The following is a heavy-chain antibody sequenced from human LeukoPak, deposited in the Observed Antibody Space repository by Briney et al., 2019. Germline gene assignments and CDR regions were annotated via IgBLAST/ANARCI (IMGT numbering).Heavy chain of an antibody. CDR3: ARHGAVADPYYFDY. V-gene: IGHV4-39*01. CDR2: IFYSGST. CDR1: GGSISSTSYS. Sequence: SETLSLTCTVSGGSISSTSYSWGWIRQTPGKGLEWIGSIFYSGSTYDNPSLKSRVTISVDRSKNQFSLNLSSGTAADTAVYYCARHGAVADPYYFDYWGQGILVIVSS. D-gene: IGHD6-19*01. J-gene: IGHJ4*02.